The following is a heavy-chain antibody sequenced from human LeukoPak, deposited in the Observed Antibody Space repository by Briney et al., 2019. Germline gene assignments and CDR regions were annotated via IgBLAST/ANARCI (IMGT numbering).Heavy chain of an antibody. CDR3: AAVIDY. CDR1: GFTFSNYE. Sequence: GGSLRLSCAASGFTFSNYEMNWIGQAPGKGLEWISYISNSGNTKYYADSVKGRFSISRDNANNSVYLQMNNLRAEDTAVYYCAAVIDYWGQGTLVTVSS. V-gene: IGHV3-48*03. CDR2: ISNSGNTK. J-gene: IGHJ4*02.